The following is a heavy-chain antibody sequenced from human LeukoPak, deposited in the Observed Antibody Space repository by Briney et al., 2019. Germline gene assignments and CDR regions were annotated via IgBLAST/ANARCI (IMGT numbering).Heavy chain of an antibody. CDR2: ISSDGSST. CDR3: VKVTAAGFVDY. V-gene: IGHV3-74*01. CDR1: GFTFSSYW. Sequence: PGGSLRLSCAASGFTFSSYWMHWVRQAPGKGLVWVSRISSDGSSTSYADSVKGRFTISRDNAKNSLYLQMNSLGAEDTALYYCVKVTAAGFVDYWGQGTLVTVSS. J-gene: IGHJ4*02. D-gene: IGHD6-13*01.